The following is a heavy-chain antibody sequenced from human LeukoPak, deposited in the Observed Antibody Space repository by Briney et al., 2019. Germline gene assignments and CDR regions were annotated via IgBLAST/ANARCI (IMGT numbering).Heavy chain of an antibody. J-gene: IGHJ6*03. Sequence: GGSLRLSCAASGFTFSSYWMHWVRQAPGKGLVWVSRINSDGSSTSYADSVKGRFTISRDNAKNTLYLQMNSLRAEDTAVYYCARDSSGIAVAGSIPNSSYYMDVWGKGTTVTVSS. CDR2: INSDGSST. D-gene: IGHD6-19*01. CDR3: ARDSSGIAVAGSIPNSSYYMDV. V-gene: IGHV3-74*01. CDR1: GFTFSSYW.